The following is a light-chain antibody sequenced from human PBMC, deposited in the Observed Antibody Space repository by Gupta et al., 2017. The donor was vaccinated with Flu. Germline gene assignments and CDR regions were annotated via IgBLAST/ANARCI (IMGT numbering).Light chain of an antibody. CDR1: SSNIGNNS. J-gene: IGLJ3*02. CDR2: EDD. CDR3: GTWDSSLSTVV. Sequence: SSSNIGNNSVSWYQQFPGTAPKLLIYEDDRRPSGFPDRFSGSKSGTSASLDITGLQTGDEADYYCGTWDSSLSTVVFGGGTKLTVL. V-gene: IGLV1-51*02.